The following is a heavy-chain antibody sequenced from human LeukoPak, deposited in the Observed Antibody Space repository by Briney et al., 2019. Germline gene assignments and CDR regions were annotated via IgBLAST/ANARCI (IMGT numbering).Heavy chain of an antibody. CDR3: ARGIVPAGMQPPYYYSYMDV. D-gene: IGHD2-2*01. Sequence: PGGSLRLSCAASGFTFSSFGMNWVRQAPGKGLEWVSYISSSSSTIYYADSVKGRFTISRDNAKNTLYLQMNSLRSEDTAMYYCARGIVPAGMQPPYYYSYMDVWGKGTTVTISS. J-gene: IGHJ6*03. CDR2: ISSSSSTI. V-gene: IGHV3-48*01. CDR1: GFTFSSFG.